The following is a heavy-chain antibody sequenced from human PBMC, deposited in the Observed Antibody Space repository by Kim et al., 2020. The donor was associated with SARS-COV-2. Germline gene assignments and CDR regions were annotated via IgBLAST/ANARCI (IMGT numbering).Heavy chain of an antibody. J-gene: IGHJ3*02. V-gene: IGHV4-4*02. CDR3: ARDRVRGSSEAFDI. CDR1: GGSISSSNW. CDR2: IYHSGST. Sequence: SETLSLTCAVSGGSISSSNWCWWVRQPPGKGREWIGGIYHSGSTNYNTSLKSRVTISVDKSKNQFSLKMSTVTAADTAVYYCARDRVRGSSEAFDIWGQGTMVTVSS. D-gene: IGHD3-10*02.